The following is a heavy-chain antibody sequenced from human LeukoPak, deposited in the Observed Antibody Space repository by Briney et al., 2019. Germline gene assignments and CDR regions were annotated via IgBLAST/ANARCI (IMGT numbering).Heavy chain of an antibody. J-gene: IGHJ3*02. CDR1: GFTFSIYW. D-gene: IGHD3-16*01. CDR2: CDSDGSGT. V-gene: IGHV3-74*01. Sequence: GGPLRLSCAASGFTFSIYWMYWVRQAPGKGLMWVSRCDSDGSGTTYVDSVKGRFTVSGDNAKSTLYLQMSSLRAEDTAVYYCATSSVWGGAFNIWGQGTIVTVSS. CDR3: ATSSVWGGAFNI.